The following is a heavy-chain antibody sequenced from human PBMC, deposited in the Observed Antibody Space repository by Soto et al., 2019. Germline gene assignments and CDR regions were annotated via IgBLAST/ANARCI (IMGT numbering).Heavy chain of an antibody. D-gene: IGHD2-2*01. CDR3: ARGGPGYCSSTSCYGDQYYYYYYYMDV. CDR2: ISSNGGST. J-gene: IGHJ6*03. Sequence: EVQLVESGGGLVQPGGSLRLSCAASGFTFSSYAMHWVRQAPGKGLEYVSAISSNGGSTYYANSVKGRFTISRDNSKNSLYLQMGSLRAEDMAVYYCARGGPGYCSSTSCYGDQYYYYYYYMDVWGKGTTVTVSS. V-gene: IGHV3-64*01. CDR1: GFTFSSYA.